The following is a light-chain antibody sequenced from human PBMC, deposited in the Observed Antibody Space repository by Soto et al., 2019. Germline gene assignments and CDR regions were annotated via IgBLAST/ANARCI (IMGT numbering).Light chain of an antibody. CDR3: GTWDGSLSAVV. Sequence: QSVLTQPPSLSAAPGQKVTISCSGSSFNIGNNYVSWYQQLPGTAPKLLIYDNNERPSGITDRFSGSKSGTSATLGITGLQTGDEADYYCGTWDGSLSAVVFGGGTKVTVL. J-gene: IGLJ2*01. CDR1: SFNIGNNY. CDR2: DNN. V-gene: IGLV1-51*01.